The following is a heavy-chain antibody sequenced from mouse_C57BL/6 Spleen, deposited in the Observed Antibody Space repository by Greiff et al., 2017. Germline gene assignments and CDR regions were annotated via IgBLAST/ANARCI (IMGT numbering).Heavy chain of an antibody. J-gene: IGHJ1*03. CDR3: AKGLYGNNWYFEV. D-gene: IGHD2-1*01. CDR1: GYTFTDYN. Sequence: SGPELVKPGASVKIPCKASGYTFTDYNMDWVKQSHGKSLEWIGDINPNNGGTIYNQKFKGKATLTVDKSSSTAYMELRSLTSEDTAVYYGAKGLYGNNWYFEVWGTGTTDTVSS. V-gene: IGHV1-18*01. CDR2: INPNNGGT.